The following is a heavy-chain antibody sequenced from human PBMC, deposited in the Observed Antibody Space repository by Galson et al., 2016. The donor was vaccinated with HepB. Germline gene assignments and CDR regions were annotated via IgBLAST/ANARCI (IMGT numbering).Heavy chain of an antibody. CDR3: ARTSSPNYDYVWGSYRPTWFDP. CDR1: GYTFTSYA. D-gene: IGHD3-16*02. V-gene: IGHV1-3*01. Sequence: SVKVSCKASGYTFTSYAMHWVRQAPGQRLEWMGWINAGNGNTKYSQKFQGRVTITRDTSASTAYMELSSLRSEDTAVYYCARTSSPNYDYVWGSYRPTWFDPWGQGTLVTVPS. J-gene: IGHJ5*02. CDR2: INAGNGNT.